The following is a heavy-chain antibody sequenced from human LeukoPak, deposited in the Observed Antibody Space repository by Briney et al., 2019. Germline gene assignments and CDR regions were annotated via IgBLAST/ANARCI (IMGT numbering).Heavy chain of an antibody. J-gene: IGHJ4*02. D-gene: IGHD6-19*01. CDR1: GFTFRNYA. CDR2: IIGGGSRA. V-gene: IGHV3-23*01. Sequence: GGSLRLSCAASGFTFRNYAMSWVRQTPGKGLECVSYIIGGGSRAYYADSVKGRFTLSRDSSKNTLFLQMNSLRADDTAVYYCAARPVADNPAPFDYWGQGTLVTVSS. CDR3: AARPVADNPAPFDY.